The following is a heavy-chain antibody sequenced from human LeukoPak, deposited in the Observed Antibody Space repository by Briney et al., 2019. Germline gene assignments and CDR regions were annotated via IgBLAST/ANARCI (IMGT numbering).Heavy chain of an antibody. Sequence: ASVTVSCKASGFXFTDHYIHWVRQAPGQGLKWMGWINGKRGDTNYAQNFQDRVTMTRDTSTSTVYMELSRLTVDDTAVYYCARDHDWGVDYWGQGTLVTVSS. V-gene: IGHV1-2*02. CDR3: ARDHDWGVDY. CDR1: GFXFTDHY. D-gene: IGHD7-27*01. J-gene: IGHJ4*02. CDR2: INGKRGDT.